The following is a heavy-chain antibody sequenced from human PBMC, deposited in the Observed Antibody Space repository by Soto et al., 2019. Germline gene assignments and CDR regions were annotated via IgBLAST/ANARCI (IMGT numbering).Heavy chain of an antibody. D-gene: IGHD3-10*01. CDR2: ISYDGSDK. V-gene: IGHV3-30*03. J-gene: IGHJ4*02. Sequence: QVQLVESGGGVVQPGRSLRLSCAASGFPFTSYGMHWVREGPDKGLEWVAIISYDGSDKYYADSEKGRFTISRDNSQNPVYLQINSLRPEDTEFSYCVGGQYAFDYRGQGTLVIVSS. CDR1: GFPFTSYG. CDR3: VGGQYAFDY.